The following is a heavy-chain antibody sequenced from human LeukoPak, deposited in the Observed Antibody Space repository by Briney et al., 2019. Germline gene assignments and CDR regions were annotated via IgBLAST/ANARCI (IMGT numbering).Heavy chain of an antibody. CDR2: MYLSGTT. D-gene: IGHD3-22*01. Sequence: SGTLSLTCTVSGDSINSLDLWSWVRQPPGKGLEWTGEMYLSGTTHSNPSVKSRVTISIDKSKNQFFLNLSSVTAADTAVYYCAGLVGRYSSGLYYYYFDYWGQGTLVTVSS. J-gene: IGHJ4*02. CDR1: GDSINSLDL. CDR3: AGLVGRYSSGLYYYYFDY. V-gene: IGHV4-4*02.